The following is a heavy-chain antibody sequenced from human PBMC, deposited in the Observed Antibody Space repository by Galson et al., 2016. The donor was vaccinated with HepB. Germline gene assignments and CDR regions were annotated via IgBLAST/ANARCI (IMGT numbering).Heavy chain of an antibody. D-gene: IGHD6-19*01. CDR2: INPNAGTT. V-gene: IGHV1-46*01. Sequence: SVKVSCKASGYTFINYFLHWARQAPGQGLEWVGGINPNAGTTTYAQKFQGRVTMTRDTSTSTVYMELRSLRSEDTAVHFCVRRQPMAGAPFDYWGQGSLVSVSS. CDR3: VRRQPMAGAPFDY. CDR1: GYTFINYF. J-gene: IGHJ4*02.